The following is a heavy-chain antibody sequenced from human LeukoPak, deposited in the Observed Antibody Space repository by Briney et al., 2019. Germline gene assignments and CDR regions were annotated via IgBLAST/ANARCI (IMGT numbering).Heavy chain of an antibody. J-gene: IGHJ3*02. D-gene: IGHD5-12*01. CDR1: GFTFSSYA. V-gene: IGHV3-23*01. Sequence: GGSLRLSCAASGFTFSSYAMSWVRQAPGKGLEWVSAISGSGGSTYYADSVKGRFTISRDNSKNTLYLQMNSLRAEDTAVYYCAKGGHSGYDGIHDAFDIWGQGTMVTVSS. CDR2: ISGSGGST. CDR3: AKGGHSGYDGIHDAFDI.